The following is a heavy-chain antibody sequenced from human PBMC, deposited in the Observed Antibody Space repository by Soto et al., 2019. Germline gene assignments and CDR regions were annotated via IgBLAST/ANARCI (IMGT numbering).Heavy chain of an antibody. J-gene: IGHJ6*03. CDR1: GFTFSDDY. CDR3: ARDGIAAAAYHYYHLAV. D-gene: IGHD6-13*01. CDR2: ISSSGSTI. V-gene: IGHV3-11*01. Sequence: GGSLRLSWAASGFTFSDDYMSWIRQAPGKGLEWVSYISSSGSTIYYADSVKGRFTISRDNAKNSLYLQMNSLRAEDTAVYYCARDGIAAAAYHYYHLAVWGKGTTVTVSS.